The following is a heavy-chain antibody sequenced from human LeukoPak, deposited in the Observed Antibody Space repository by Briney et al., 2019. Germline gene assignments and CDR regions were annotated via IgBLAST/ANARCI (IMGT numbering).Heavy chain of an antibody. J-gene: IGHJ4*02. CDR3: AREDAEGGFDY. Sequence: SETLSLTCTVSGYSISSGYYWGWIRQPPGKGLEWIGSIYHSGSTYYNPSLKSRVTISVDTSKNQFSLKLSSVTAADTAGYYCAREDAEGGFDYWGQGTLVTVSS. CDR1: GYSISSGYY. V-gene: IGHV4-38-2*02. CDR2: IYHSGST. D-gene: IGHD2-15*01.